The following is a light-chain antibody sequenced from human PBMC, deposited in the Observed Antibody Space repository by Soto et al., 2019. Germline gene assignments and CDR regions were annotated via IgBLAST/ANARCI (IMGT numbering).Light chain of an antibody. CDR3: QQYYTLPLIT. V-gene: IGKV3-20*01. J-gene: IGKJ3*01. CDR2: GAS. CDR1: QSVSSSY. Sequence: DALSLKKGESVNLSCSASQSVSSSYLAWYQQKPGQAPRLLIYGASSRATGIPDRFSGSGSGTEFTLTISCLHSEDFAVYFCQQYYTLPLITFCPVTILDI.